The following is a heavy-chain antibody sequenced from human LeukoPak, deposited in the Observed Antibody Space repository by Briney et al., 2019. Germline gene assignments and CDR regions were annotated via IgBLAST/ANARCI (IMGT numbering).Heavy chain of an antibody. Sequence: ASVKVSCKASGGTFSSYAISWVRQAPGQGLEWMGRIIPILGIANYAQKFQGRVTITADKSTSTAYMELSSLRSEDTAVYYCARDLWNYADYWGQGTLVTVSS. CDR3: ARDLWNYADY. D-gene: IGHD1-7*01. CDR2: IIPILGIA. V-gene: IGHV1-69*04. CDR1: GGTFSSYA. J-gene: IGHJ4*02.